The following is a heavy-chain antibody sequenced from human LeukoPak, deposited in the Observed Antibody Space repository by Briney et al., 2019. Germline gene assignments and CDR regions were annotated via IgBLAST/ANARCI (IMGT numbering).Heavy chain of an antibody. CDR3: AKDDAWGRYKD. Sequence: GGSLRLSCAASGFTFSSHGMNCVRQAPGKGLEWVSGISPSGGITYYTDSVKGRSTISRDNSKNTVSLQMNSLRGDDTAVYYCAKDDAWGRYKDWGQGTLVTVSS. CDR2: ISPSGGIT. J-gene: IGHJ1*01. CDR1: GFTFSSHG. V-gene: IGHV3-23*01. D-gene: IGHD3-16*01.